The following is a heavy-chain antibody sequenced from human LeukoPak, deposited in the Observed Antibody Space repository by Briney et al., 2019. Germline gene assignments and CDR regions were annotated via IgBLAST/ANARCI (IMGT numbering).Heavy chain of an antibody. CDR3: ARDGTGVYNLVQY. D-gene: IGHD5-24*01. CDR2: INPNSGGT. Sequence: ASVKVSCKASGYPINWYGFTWVRQAPGQGLEWMGWINPNSGGTNYAQKFQGRVTMTRDTSISAVYMELSRLRSDDTAVYYCARDGTGVYNLVQYWGQGTLVTVSS. V-gene: IGHV1-2*02. CDR1: GYPINWYG. J-gene: IGHJ4*02.